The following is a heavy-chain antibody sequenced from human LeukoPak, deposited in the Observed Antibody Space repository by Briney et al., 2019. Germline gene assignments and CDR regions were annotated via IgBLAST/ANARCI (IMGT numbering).Heavy chain of an antibody. V-gene: IGHV1-18*01. CDR2: ISDYCGNT. Sequence: ASVKVSCKASGYTFPNYVIRWVRPPPGQGVEGMGWISDYCGNTNSAQKLQGRVTMTTDTSTSTAYMELRSLRSADTAVYYCARDIGVPAATYYFDYWGQGTLVTVSS. D-gene: IGHD2-2*01. CDR1: GYTFPNYV. CDR3: ARDIGVPAATYYFDY. J-gene: IGHJ4*02.